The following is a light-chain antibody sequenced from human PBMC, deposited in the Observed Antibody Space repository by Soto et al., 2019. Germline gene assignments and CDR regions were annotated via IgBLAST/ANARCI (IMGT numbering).Light chain of an antibody. Sequence: EIVLTQFPATLSLSPGERATLSCRASQSVSSYLGWYQQKPGQAPRLLIYDASNRATGIPARFSGSGSGTDFTLTISSLEPEDFAVYYCQQRSNWPPTFGQWTKLEIK. J-gene: IGKJ2*01. CDR2: DAS. CDR1: QSVSSY. CDR3: QQRSNWPPT. V-gene: IGKV3-11*01.